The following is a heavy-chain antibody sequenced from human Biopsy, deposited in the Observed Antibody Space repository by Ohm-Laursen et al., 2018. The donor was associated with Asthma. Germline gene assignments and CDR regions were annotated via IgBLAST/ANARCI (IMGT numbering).Heavy chain of an antibody. CDR2: INSVFGTT. CDR1: GGTFNTYV. J-gene: IGHJ4*02. CDR3: ARKAGSCISRTCYSLDF. D-gene: IGHD2-2*01. Sequence: PVKVSCKSLGGTFNTYVIGWVRQAPGQGLEWMGGINSVFGTTTYPQKFQDRVTITADDSTSTVYVELSSLRSEDTAVYYCARKAGSCISRTCYSLDFWGQGTLVTVSS. V-gene: IGHV1-69*13.